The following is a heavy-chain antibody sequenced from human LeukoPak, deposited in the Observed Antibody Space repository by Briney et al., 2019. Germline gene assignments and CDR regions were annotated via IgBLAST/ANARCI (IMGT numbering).Heavy chain of an antibody. D-gene: IGHD1-26*01. CDR2: IYPSDSDT. J-gene: IGHJ4*02. Sequence: GESLKISCKGSGYSFTSYWIGWVRQMPEKGLEWMGIIYPSDSDTRYNPSFQGQVTISADRSISTTSLQWRSLKASDTATYYCARLSPGVGATAEYWGQGTLVTVSS. CDR3: ARLSPGVGATAEY. CDR1: GYSFTSYW. V-gene: IGHV5-51*01.